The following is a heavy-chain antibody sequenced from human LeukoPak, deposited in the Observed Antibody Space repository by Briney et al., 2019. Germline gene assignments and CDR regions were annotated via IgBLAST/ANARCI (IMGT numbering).Heavy chain of an antibody. J-gene: IGHJ6*03. V-gene: IGHV3-23*01. D-gene: IGHD3-16*01. CDR2: ISGSGGST. CDR1: GFTFSSYA. CDR3: AKYGGYYYYYYMDV. Sequence: GGSLRLSCAASGFTFSSYAMSWVRQAPGKGLEWVSAISGSGGSTYYADSVKGRFIIPRDNSKNTLYLQMNSLRAEDTAVYYCAKYGGYYYYYYMDVWGKGTTVTVSS.